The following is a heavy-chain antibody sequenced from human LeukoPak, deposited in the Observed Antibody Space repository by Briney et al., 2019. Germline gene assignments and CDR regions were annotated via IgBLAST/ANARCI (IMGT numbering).Heavy chain of an antibody. V-gene: IGHV4-4*07. J-gene: IGHJ6*03. Sequence: SETLSPTCTVSVGSISIYYWSWILRPARGGLEGIGRIYTSGCTNYNPSIKSRVTMSVDTSKNQFSLKLSSVTAADTAVYYCARGRLYYDFWSGYLDYYYYYMDVWGKGTTVTVSS. D-gene: IGHD3-3*01. CDR2: IYTSGCT. CDR1: VGSISIYY. CDR3: ARGRLYYDFWSGYLDYYYYYMDV.